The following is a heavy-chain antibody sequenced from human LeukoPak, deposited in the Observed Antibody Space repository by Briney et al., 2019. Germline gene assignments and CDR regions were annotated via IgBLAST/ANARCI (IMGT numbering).Heavy chain of an antibody. J-gene: IGHJ4*02. CDR3: ITDPPRGYFDY. CDR2: ISYDGSNK. V-gene: IGHV3-33*05. CDR1: GFTFSSYG. Sequence: AGGSLRLSCAASGFTFSSYGMHWVRQAPGKGLEWVAVISYDGSNKYYGDSVKGRFTISRDNSKNTVFLQMNSLKTEDTAIYYCITDPPRGYFDYWGQGPLVTVSS.